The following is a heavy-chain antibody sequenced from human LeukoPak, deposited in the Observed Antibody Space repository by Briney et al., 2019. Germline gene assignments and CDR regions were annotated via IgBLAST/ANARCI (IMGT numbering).Heavy chain of an antibody. CDR2: IYSGDDT. Sequence: GGSLRLSCAAPGLTVSSNYMNWVRQAPGKGLEWVSIIYSGDDTYYADSVKGRFTISRDNSKNTLYLQMNSLRAEDTAVYYCARGPGSSWYSDYWGQGTLVTVSS. D-gene: IGHD6-13*01. V-gene: IGHV3-66*02. J-gene: IGHJ4*02. CDR3: ARGPGSSWYSDY. CDR1: GLTVSSNY.